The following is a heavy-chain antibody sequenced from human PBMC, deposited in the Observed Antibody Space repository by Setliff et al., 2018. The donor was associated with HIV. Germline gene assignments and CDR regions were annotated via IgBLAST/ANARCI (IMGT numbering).Heavy chain of an antibody. CDR1: GGSFSDYY. CDR2: VNRGRRT. J-gene: IGHJ4*02. V-gene: IGHV4-34*01. Sequence: SLTCALYGGSFSDYYWSWIRQPPGMGLEWIGEVNRGRRTNYNSSLKGRVTISIDTSRNQFSLTVSSVTAADTAVYYCAREIPYSYGGRGHPLWGQGTLVTVSS. D-gene: IGHD3-22*01. CDR3: AREIPYSYGGRGHPL.